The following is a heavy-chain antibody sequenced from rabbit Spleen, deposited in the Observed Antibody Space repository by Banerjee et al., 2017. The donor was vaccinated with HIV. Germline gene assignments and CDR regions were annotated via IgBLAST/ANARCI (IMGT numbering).Heavy chain of an antibody. CDR2: IYAGSSGAT. D-gene: IGHD1-1*01. CDR3: ARDLPDIIGWNFGF. Sequence: LVEYGGDLVQPGASLTLTCTASGFDFSAYTFMCWVRQAPGKGLEWIASIYAGSSGATYSATWAKGRFTISKTSSTTVTLQMTSLTVADTATYFCARDLPDIIGWNFGFWGQGTLVTVS. CDR1: GFDFSAYTF. V-gene: IGHV1S40*01. J-gene: IGHJ3*01.